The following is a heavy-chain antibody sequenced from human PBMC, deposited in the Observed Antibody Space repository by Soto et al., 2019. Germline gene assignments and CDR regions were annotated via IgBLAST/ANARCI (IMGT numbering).Heavy chain of an antibody. V-gene: IGHV4-31*11. CDR1: GGSISSGGSS. CDR2: IYYSGST. Sequence: TLSLTCAVSGGSISSGGSSWSWIRQPPGKSQEWIGYIYYSGSTYYNPSLKSRVTISVDTSKNQFSLKLSSVTAADTAVYYCARDPGDSSGYSGGDAFDIWGQGTMVTVSS. CDR3: ARDPGDSSGYSGGDAFDI. D-gene: IGHD3-22*01. J-gene: IGHJ3*02.